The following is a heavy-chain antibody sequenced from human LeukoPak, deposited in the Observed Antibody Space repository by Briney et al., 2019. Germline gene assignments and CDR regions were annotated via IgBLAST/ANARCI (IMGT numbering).Heavy chain of an antibody. V-gene: IGHV3-15*04. CDR1: GFSFTDAW. Sequence: PGGSLRLSCEASGFSFTDAWMTWVRQAPGKGLEWVGRIESKTDGGTTDYAAPVKGRFTISRDDSENTLYLQMNSLKTEDTAVYYCATLYYNYGYNFWGRGTLVTVSS. CDR3: ATLYYNYGYNF. J-gene: IGHJ4*02. CDR2: IESKTDGGTT. D-gene: IGHD5-18*01.